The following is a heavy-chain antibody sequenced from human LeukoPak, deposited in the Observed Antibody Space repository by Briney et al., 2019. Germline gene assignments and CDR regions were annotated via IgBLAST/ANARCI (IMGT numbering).Heavy chain of an antibody. CDR2: FYYNGGDS. D-gene: IGHD3-10*01. J-gene: IGHJ6*03. CDR1: GGSISTSY. CDR3: ARDPGTMLRGSRRGYDGNYYYMDV. Sequence: SETLSLTCSVSGGSISTSYWGWIRQTPEKGLEWIGYFYYNGGDSNYNPSLKSRVTISVDTSKNQFSLKLSSVTAADTAVYYCARDPGTMLRGSRRGYDGNYYYMDVWGKGTTVTISS. V-gene: IGHV4-59*12.